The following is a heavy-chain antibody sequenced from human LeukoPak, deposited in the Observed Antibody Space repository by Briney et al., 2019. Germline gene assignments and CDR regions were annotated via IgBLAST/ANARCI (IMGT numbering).Heavy chain of an antibody. CDR1: EFTFRSYG. V-gene: IGHV3-NL1*01. CDR2: IFTDDTT. CDR3: TRDPPYPDFWSDF. J-gene: IGHJ4*02. Sequence: GGSLRLSCAASEFTFRSYGMHWVRQAPGKGLEWISLIFTDDTTNYADSVKGRFTISRDISKNTLYLQMNSLRAEDTAMYYCTRDPPYPDFWSDFWGQGTLVTVSS. D-gene: IGHD3-3*01.